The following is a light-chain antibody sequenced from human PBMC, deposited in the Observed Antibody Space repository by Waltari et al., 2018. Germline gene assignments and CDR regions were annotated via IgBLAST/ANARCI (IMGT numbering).Light chain of an antibody. V-gene: IGKV1-12*01. J-gene: IGKJ5*01. CDR3: QQANSFPRN. Sequence: DIQMTQSTSSVSASVGDRVTCTCRASQGIGSWLVWYQQKPGEAPKLLIYGTSTLKSGVPSRFSGSGSGTDFTLTISSLQPEDCATYYCQQANSFPRNFGQGTRVDIK. CDR2: GTS. CDR1: QGIGSW.